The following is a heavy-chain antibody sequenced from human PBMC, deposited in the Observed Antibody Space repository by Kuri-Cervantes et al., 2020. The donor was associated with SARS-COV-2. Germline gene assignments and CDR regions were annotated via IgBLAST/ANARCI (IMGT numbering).Heavy chain of an antibody. Sequence: ESLKISCTVPRGSISSYYWSWIRQPPGKGLEWSGYIYYSGSTNYNPYLKSRVTISVDTSKNQFSLKLNSVTAADPAVYYCARWAKTDYGEKGACGMDVWGQGTTVTVSS. CDR2: IYYSGST. CDR1: RGSISSYY. D-gene: IGHD4-17*01. J-gene: IGHJ6*02. V-gene: IGHV4-59*01. CDR3: ARWAKTDYGEKGACGMDV.